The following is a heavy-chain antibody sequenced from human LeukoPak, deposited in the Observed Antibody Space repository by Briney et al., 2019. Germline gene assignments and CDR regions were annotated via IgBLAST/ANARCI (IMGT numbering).Heavy chain of an antibody. V-gene: IGHV4-39*02. Sequence: SETLSLTCPVSGGSISSGYCDWAWIRQPPGKGPEWIRTIYSRGSPYSNPSLKSRLSISADTPYNLFSLKRRSVTPPDTAVRYCAGFRDNGNNAYWGMGMQVAVSS. CDR1: GGSISSGYCD. CDR2: IYSRGSP. J-gene: IGHJ4*02. D-gene: IGHD1/OR15-1a*01. CDR3: AGFRDNGNNAY.